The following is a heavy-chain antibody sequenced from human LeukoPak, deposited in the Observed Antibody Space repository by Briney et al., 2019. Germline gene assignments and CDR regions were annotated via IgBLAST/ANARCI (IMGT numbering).Heavy chain of an antibody. D-gene: IGHD3-10*01. Sequence: SETLSLTCTVSGGSLSSGDYYWSWLRQPPGTGLEWIGYIYYSGSTYYNPSLKSRVTISVDTSKNQFSLKLSSVTAADTAVYYCASTYGSGSHFDYWGQGTLVTVSS. CDR3: ASTYGSGSHFDY. CDR1: GGSLSSGDYY. V-gene: IGHV4-30-4*01. CDR2: IYYSGST. J-gene: IGHJ4*02.